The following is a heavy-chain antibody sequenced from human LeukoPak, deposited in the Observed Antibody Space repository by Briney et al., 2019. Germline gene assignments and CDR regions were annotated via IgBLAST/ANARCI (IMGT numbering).Heavy chain of an antibody. CDR1: GYTLTELS. D-gene: IGHD2-2*01. CDR3: ATARIVVVPAALSY. J-gene: IGHJ4*02. Sequence: GASVQVSCKVSGYTLTELSMHWVRQAPGKGLEWMGGFDPEDGETIYAQKFQGRVTMTEDTSTDTAYMELSSLRSEDTAVYYCATARIVVVPAALSYWGQGTLVTVSS. CDR2: FDPEDGET. V-gene: IGHV1-24*01.